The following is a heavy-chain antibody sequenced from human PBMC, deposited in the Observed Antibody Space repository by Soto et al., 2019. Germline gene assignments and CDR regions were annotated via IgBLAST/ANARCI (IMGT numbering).Heavy chain of an antibody. CDR2: ISAYNGNT. D-gene: IGHD5-18*01. Sequence: QVQLVQSGAEVKKPGASVKVSCKASGYTFTSYGISWVRQAPGQGLEWMGWISAYNGNTNYAQKLQGRVTMTTDTSTSTAYMELRSLRSDDTAVYYCARVRTDTAMAPYYYYGMDVWGQGTTVTVSS. V-gene: IGHV1-18*01. J-gene: IGHJ6*02. CDR3: ARVRTDTAMAPYYYYGMDV. CDR1: GYTFTSYG.